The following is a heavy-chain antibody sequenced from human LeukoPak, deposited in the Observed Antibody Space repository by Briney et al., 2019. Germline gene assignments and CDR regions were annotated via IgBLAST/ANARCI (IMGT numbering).Heavy chain of an antibody. J-gene: IGHJ4*02. CDR1: GFTFSSYA. CDR3: ARDLAPRSFDY. Sequence: GGSLRLSCAASGFTFSSYAMSWVRQAPGKGLEWVSAISGSGSTTYYSDSVKGRFTISRDNSKSVYLQMNSLRVEDTAVYYCARDLAPRSFDYWGQGTLVTVSS. V-gene: IGHV3-23*01. CDR2: ISGSGSTT. D-gene: IGHD5-24*01.